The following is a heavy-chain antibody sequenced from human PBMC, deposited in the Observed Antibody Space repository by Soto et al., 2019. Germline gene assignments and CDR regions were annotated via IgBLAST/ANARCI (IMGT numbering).Heavy chain of an antibody. Sequence: SVKVSCKASGGSFRTYVINWVRQAPGQGLEWMGQIIPTFKTTDSAQKFQDRVTITADESTSTVYMELSSLRPDDTAVYYCASHEYYYDDSGFYPLKYCGQGTMLTVYS. J-gene: IGHJ4*02. CDR3: ASHEYYYDDSGFYPLKY. CDR1: GGSFRTYV. CDR2: IIPTFKTT. D-gene: IGHD3-22*01. V-gene: IGHV1-69*13.